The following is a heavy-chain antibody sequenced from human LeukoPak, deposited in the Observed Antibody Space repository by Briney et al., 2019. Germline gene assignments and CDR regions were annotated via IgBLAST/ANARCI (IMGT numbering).Heavy chain of an antibody. Sequence: PSETLSLTCSVSGGSISSSNYYWSWIRQPAGKGLEWIGRIYTSESTNYNPSLKSRVTISVDTSRNQFSLKLSSVTAADTAVYYCASGGYSSGWAYWGQGTLVTVSS. CDR1: GGSISSSNYY. CDR3: ASGGYSSGWAY. CDR2: IYTSEST. J-gene: IGHJ4*02. D-gene: IGHD6-19*01. V-gene: IGHV4-61*02.